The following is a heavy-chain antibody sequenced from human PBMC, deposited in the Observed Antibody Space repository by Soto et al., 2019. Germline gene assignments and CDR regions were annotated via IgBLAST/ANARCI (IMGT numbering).Heavy chain of an antibody. CDR3: AHTGYSYGYYAFDI. J-gene: IGHJ3*02. Sequence: QITLKESGTTLVTPTQTLTPTCTFSGFSLSTSGVGVGWIRQPPGKALEWLALIYWNDDKRYSPSLKSRRTITKDTSKNQVVLTMTNMDPVDTATYYCAHTGYSYGYYAFDIWGQGTMVTVSS. V-gene: IGHV2-5*01. CDR1: GFSLSTSGVG. CDR2: IYWNDDK. D-gene: IGHD5-18*01.